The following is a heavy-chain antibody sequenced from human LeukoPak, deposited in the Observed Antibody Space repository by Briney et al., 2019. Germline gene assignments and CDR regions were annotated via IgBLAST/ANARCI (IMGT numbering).Heavy chain of an antibody. CDR3: ARQRGSYRSGGDY. CDR1: GYSFTKFW. Sequence: GESLKISCKGSGYSFTKFWIGWARQMPGKGLEWMGIIDPADSDTRYSPSFQGQVTISADKSISTAYLQWSSLKASDTAMYYCARQRGSYRSGGDYWGQGALVTVSS. J-gene: IGHJ4*02. CDR2: IDPADSDT. D-gene: IGHD3-16*02. V-gene: IGHV5-51*01.